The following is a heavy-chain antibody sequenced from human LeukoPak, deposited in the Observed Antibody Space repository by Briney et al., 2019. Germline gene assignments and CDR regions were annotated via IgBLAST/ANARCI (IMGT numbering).Heavy chain of an antibody. CDR3: AKVNDCSSTSCYGGPHFDY. V-gene: IGHV3-23*01. J-gene: IGHJ4*02. Sequence: GGSLRLSCAASDFTFSSYGMTWVRQAPGKGLEWVSAISGSGGSTYYADSVKGRFTISRDNSKNTLYLQMNSLRAEDTAVYYCAKVNDCSSTSCYGGPHFDYWGQGTLVTVSS. CDR1: DFTFSSYG. D-gene: IGHD2-2*01. CDR2: ISGSGGST.